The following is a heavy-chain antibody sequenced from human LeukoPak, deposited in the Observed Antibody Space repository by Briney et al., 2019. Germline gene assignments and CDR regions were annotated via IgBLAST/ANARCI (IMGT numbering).Heavy chain of an antibody. V-gene: IGHV4-4*02. D-gene: IGHD3-9*01. CDR1: GGSISSSNW. CDR3: ARGTDYDILGY. J-gene: IGHJ4*02. CDR2: IYHSGST. Sequence: PSETLSLACAVSGGSISSSNWWSWVRQPPGKGLEWIGEIYHSGSTNYNPSLKSRATISVDKSKNQFSLKLSSVTAADTAVYYCARGTDYDILGYWGQGTLVTVSS.